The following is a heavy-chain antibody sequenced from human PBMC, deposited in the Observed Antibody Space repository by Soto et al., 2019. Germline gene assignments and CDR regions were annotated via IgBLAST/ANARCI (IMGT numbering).Heavy chain of an antibody. J-gene: IGHJ4*02. D-gene: IGHD6-13*01. V-gene: IGHV4-59*01. CDR2: VYNSGST. Sequence: SETLSLTCTVSGGPISSNYWTWIRQPPGKGLEWIGYVYNSGSTNYNPSLKSRVTISEDTYKSQFSLKVNSRTAADTAVYYCAGYRREAVAGYTLDNWGQGILVTVSS. CDR3: AGYRREAVAGYTLDN. CDR1: GGPISSNY.